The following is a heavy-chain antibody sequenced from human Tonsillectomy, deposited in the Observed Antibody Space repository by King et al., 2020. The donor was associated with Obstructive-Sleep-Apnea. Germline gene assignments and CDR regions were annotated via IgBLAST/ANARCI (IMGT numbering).Heavy chain of an antibody. CDR1: GYTFTNYY. J-gene: IGHJ4*02. D-gene: IGHD4-23*01. CDR2: INPNNGGT. Sequence: QLVQSGAEVKKPGASVKVSCKASGYTFTNYYLHWVRQAPGQGLEWMGWINPNNGGTNFAQSFQGRVTMTGDTSITTAYMELSTLRSDDTAMYYCARGRGNSLVAYYFDFWGLGTLVTVSS. CDR3: ARGRGNSLVAYYFDF. V-gene: IGHV1-2*02.